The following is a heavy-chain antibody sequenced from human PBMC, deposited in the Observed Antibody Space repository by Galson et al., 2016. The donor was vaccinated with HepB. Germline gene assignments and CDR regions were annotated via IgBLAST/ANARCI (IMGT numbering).Heavy chain of an antibody. CDR1: GLTFSSEN. CDR2: ISSTSSPQ. V-gene: IGHV3-48*02. Sequence: SLRLSCADSGLTFSSENMVWVRQAPGRGLEWVSYISSTSSPQFYADSVKGRFTISRDNAKNSLYLQMNGLRDDDTAVYYCARGLGSSWFASWGQGTLVAVSS. CDR3: ARGLGSSWFAS. J-gene: IGHJ5*01. D-gene: IGHD6-13*01.